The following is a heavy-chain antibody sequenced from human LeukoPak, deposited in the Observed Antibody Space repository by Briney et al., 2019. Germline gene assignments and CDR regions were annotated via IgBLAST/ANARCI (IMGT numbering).Heavy chain of an antibody. D-gene: IGHD3-22*01. CDR1: GFTFSSYS. J-gene: IGHJ4*02. Sequence: PGGSLRLSCAASGFTFSSYSTNWVRQAPGKGLEWVSSISSSSSYIYYADSVKGRFTISRDNAKNSLYLQMNSLRAEDTAVYYCASGVGYYYDSTTGYFNYWGQGTLVTVSS. CDR3: ASGVGYYYDSTTGYFNY. V-gene: IGHV3-21*01. CDR2: ISSSSSYI.